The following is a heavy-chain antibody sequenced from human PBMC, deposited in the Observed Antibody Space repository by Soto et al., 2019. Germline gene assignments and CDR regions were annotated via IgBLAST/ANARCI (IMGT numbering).Heavy chain of an antibody. J-gene: IGHJ6*02. CDR3: ARDLKVMRAGPYPYYYYGMDV. CDR2: INPSGGST. D-gene: IGHD6-19*01. CDR1: GYTFTSYY. V-gene: IGHV1-46*01. Sequence: ASVKVSCKASGYTFTSYYMHWVRQAPGQGLEWMRIINPSGGSTSYAQKFQGRVTMTRDTSTSTVYMELSSLRSEDTAVYYCARDLKVMRAGPYPYYYYGMDVWGQGTTVTVSS.